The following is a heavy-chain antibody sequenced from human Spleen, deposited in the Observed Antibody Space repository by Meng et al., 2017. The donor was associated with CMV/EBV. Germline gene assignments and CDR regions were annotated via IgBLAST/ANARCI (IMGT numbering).Heavy chain of an antibody. D-gene: IGHD6-13*01. V-gene: IGHV3-21*06. Sequence: GESLKISCAASGFTFNIYTMNWVRQAPGKGLEWVSSISGGSRHIYYADSMQGRFTISRDNAKNLLYLQMNNLRADDTAVYYCAKGGSSSWEIDYWGQGTLVTVSS. J-gene: IGHJ4*02. CDR1: GFTFNIYT. CDR2: ISGGSRHI. CDR3: AKGGSSSWEIDY.